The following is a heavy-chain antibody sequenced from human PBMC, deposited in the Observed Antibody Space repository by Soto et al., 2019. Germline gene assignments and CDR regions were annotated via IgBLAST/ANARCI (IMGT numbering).Heavy chain of an antibody. CDR2: INTGTGNT. J-gene: IGHJ6*02. CDR3: ARDLHYYGSGYGMDV. V-gene: IGHV1-3*04. Sequence: QVQLVQSGAEVKKPGASVKVSCKASGYTFTNYAMHWVRQAPGQRLEWMGWINTGTGNTKYSEKFQGRVTITRDTSASTAYMELGSLKSEDTAVYSCARDLHYYGSGYGMDVWGQGTTVTVSS. CDR1: GYTFTNYA. D-gene: IGHD3-10*01.